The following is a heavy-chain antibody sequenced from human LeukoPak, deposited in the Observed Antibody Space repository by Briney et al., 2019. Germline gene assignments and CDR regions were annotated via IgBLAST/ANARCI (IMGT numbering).Heavy chain of an antibody. CDR2: IIPIFGTA. CDR1: GGTFSSYA. J-gene: IGHJ4*02. CDR3: ARSLDVDIVATTHFDY. Sequence: SVKVSCKASGGTFSSYAISWVRQAPGQGLEWMGGIIPIFGTANYAQKFQGRDTITTDESTSTAYMELSSLRSEDTAVYYCARSLDVDIVATTHFDYWGQGTLVTVSS. D-gene: IGHD5-12*01. V-gene: IGHV1-69*05.